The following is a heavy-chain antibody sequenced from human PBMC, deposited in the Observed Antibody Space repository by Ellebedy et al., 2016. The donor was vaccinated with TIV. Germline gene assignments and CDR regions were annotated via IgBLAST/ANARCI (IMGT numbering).Heavy chain of an antibody. CDR2: IKQDGSVK. Sequence: GGSLRLXXAASGFTFSSYWMNWVRQAPGKGLERVANIKQDGSVKYYVDSVKGRFTISRDNAKNSLYLQMNSLRPEDTAVYYCAREVGGGGAYWGQGTLVTVSS. V-gene: IGHV3-7*01. CDR1: GFTFSSYW. J-gene: IGHJ4*02. CDR3: AREVGGGGAY. D-gene: IGHD2-21*01.